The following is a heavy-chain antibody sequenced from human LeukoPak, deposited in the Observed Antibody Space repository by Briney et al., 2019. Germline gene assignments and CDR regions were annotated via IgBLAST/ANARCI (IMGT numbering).Heavy chain of an antibody. J-gene: IGHJ3*02. CDR3: ARGGTGYSSGWLRAFDI. CDR1: GGTFSSYA. Sequence: ASVKVSCKASGGTFSSYAISWVRQAPGQGLEWMGWINLYSSGTNYAEKVQGRVTMTRDTSISTVYMELSSLRSDDTAVYYCARGGTGYSSGWLRAFDISGEGAMVTVSS. V-gene: IGHV1-2*02. D-gene: IGHD6-19*01. CDR2: INLYSSGT.